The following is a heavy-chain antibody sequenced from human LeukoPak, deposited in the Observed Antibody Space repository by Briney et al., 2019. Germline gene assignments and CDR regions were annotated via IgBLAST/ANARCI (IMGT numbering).Heavy chain of an antibody. J-gene: IGHJ3*01. CDR2: INHSGST. CDR3: ARLDYDFWIG. D-gene: IGHD3-3*01. V-gene: IGHV4-34*01. Sequence: SETLSLTCAVYGGSFSGYYWSWIRQPPGKGLEWIGEINHSGSTNYNPSLKSRVTISVDTSKNQFSLKLSSVTAADTAVYYCARLDYDFWIGWGQGTMVTVSS. CDR1: GGSFSGYY.